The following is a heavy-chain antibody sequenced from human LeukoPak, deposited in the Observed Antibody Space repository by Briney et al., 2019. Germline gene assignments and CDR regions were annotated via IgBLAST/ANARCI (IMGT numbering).Heavy chain of an antibody. D-gene: IGHD4-17*01. V-gene: IGHV4-4*02. Sequence: ASETLSLTCGVYGTYIMSSHWWRWARPPPGKGLEWIGEIYHRGTTKYNPSLQGRVTMSLSISNNQISLHLTSVTAADTAVYYCATYFYGDYAVYYFDYWGQGTLVTVSS. CDR3: ATYFYGDYAVYYFDY. CDR1: GTYIMSSHW. J-gene: IGHJ4*02. CDR2: IYHRGTT.